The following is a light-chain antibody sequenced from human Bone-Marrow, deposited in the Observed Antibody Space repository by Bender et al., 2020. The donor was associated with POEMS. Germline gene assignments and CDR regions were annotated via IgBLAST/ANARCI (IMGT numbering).Light chain of an antibody. CDR3: CSYAGSTSLL. V-gene: IGLV2-23*01. CDR2: DDT. CDR1: SSAVG. Sequence: QSALTQPASVSGSPGQSITISCTGTSSAVGSWYQQHPGKAPKLMIFDDTERPSGVSNRFSGSKSGNTASLTISDLQSEDEADYYYCSYAGSTSLLFGGGTRLTVL. J-gene: IGLJ3*02.